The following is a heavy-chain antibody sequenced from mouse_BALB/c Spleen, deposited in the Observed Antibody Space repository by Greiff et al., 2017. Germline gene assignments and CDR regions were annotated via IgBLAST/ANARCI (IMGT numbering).Heavy chain of an antibody. V-gene: IGHV1-5*01. Sequence: VQLQQSGTVLARPGASVKMSCKASGYSFTSYWMHWVKQRPGQGLEWIGAIYPGNSDTSYNQKFKGKAKLTAVTSASTAYMELSSLTNEDSAVYYCTREDYGNYAGYWYFDVWGAGTTVTVSS. J-gene: IGHJ1*01. CDR2: IYPGNSDT. CDR1: GYSFTSYW. D-gene: IGHD2-1*01. CDR3: TREDYGNYAGYWYFDV.